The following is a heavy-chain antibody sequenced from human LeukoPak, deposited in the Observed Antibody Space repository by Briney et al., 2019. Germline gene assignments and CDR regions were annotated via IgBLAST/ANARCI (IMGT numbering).Heavy chain of an antibody. CDR3: AHADYDILTGYRHFDY. CDR2: IYWDDDK. Sequence: SGPTLVKPTQTLTLTCTFSGFSLSTRGVGVGWIRQPPGKALEWLPLIYWDDDKRYSPSLKSRLTITKDTSKNQVVLTMTNMDPVDTATYYGAHADYDILTGYRHFDYWSQGTLVTVSS. CDR1: GFSLSTRGVG. V-gene: IGHV2-5*02. D-gene: IGHD3-9*01. J-gene: IGHJ4*02.